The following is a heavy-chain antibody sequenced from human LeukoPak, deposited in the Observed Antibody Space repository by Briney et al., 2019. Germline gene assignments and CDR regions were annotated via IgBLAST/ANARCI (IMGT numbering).Heavy chain of an antibody. Sequence: GSSVKVSCRASGGTFISYAISWVRQAPGQGREWMGRIIPIFGTANYAQKFQGRVTITTDESTSTAYMELSSLRSEDTAVYYCARDSPYDSSGQRYWGQGTLVTVSS. CDR2: IIPIFGTA. CDR1: GGTFISYA. CDR3: ARDSPYDSSGQRY. J-gene: IGHJ4*02. D-gene: IGHD3-22*01. V-gene: IGHV1-69*05.